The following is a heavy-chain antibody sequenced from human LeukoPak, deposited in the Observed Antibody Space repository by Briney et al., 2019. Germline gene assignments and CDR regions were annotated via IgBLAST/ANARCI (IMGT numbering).Heavy chain of an antibody. V-gene: IGHV4-59*01. Sequence: PSETLSLTCTVSGGSISNYYWSWIRQPPGKGLEWIGYIYSSGSTNYNPSRKSRVTISVDTSKIQFSLKLSSVTAADTAVYYCARSDGYGLVGIWGQGTMVTVSS. D-gene: IGHD3-10*01. CDR3: ARSDGYGLVGI. J-gene: IGHJ3*02. CDR1: GGSISNYY. CDR2: IYSSGST.